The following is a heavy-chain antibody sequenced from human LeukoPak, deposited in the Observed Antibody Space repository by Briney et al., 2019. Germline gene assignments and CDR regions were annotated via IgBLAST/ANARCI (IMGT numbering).Heavy chain of an antibody. CDR2: IRSKANSYAT. Sequence: GGSLRLSCAASGFTFSGSAIHWVRQASGRGLEWVGRIRSKANSYATAYAASVKGRFTVSRDDSKNTAYLQMNSLKTEDTAVYYCTRVAARPSGWGQRTLVTVSS. V-gene: IGHV3-73*01. CDR3: TRVAARPSG. D-gene: IGHD6-6*01. CDR1: GFTFSGSA. J-gene: IGHJ4*02.